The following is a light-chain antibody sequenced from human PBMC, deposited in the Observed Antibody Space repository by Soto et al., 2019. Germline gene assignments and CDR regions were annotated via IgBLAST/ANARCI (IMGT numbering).Light chain of an antibody. CDR3: MQALQSPVT. V-gene: IGKV2-28*01. CDR2: LGS. Sequence: DIVMTQSPLSLPVTPGEPASISCRSSQSLLHSNGYNYFDWYVQKPGQSPQLLIYLGSNRASGVHDRFSGSGSGTDFTLKISRVEAEDVGIYYCMQALQSPVTFGGGTKVEIK. CDR1: QSLLHSNGYNY. J-gene: IGKJ4*01.